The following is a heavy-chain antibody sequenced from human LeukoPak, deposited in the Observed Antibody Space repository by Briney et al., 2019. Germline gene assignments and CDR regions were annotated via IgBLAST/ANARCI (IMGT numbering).Heavy chain of an antibody. D-gene: IGHD4-11*01. CDR2: ISSSSFTI. CDR1: GFTFSSYS. V-gene: IGHV3-48*01. CDR3: ARDHYRAVTASDY. J-gene: IGHJ4*02. Sequence: GGSLRLSCAASGFTFSSYSMNWVRQAPGKGLEWVSYISSSSFTIKYADSVKGRFTISRDNAKNSLYLQMNSLRAEDTALYYCARDHYRAVTASDYWGQGTLVTVSS.